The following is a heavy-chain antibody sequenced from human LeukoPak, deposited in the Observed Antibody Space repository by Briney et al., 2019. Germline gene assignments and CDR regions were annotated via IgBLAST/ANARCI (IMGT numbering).Heavy chain of an antibody. CDR2: IKQDGSEK. V-gene: IGHV3-7*01. CDR1: GFTFSSYA. Sequence: GGSLRLSCAASGFTFSSYAMHWVRQAPGKGLEWVANIKQDGSEKYYVDSVKGRFTISRDNAKNSLSLQMNSLRAEDTAVYYCARSRRYGFDIWGQGTMVTVSS. CDR3: ARSRRYGFDI. J-gene: IGHJ3*02.